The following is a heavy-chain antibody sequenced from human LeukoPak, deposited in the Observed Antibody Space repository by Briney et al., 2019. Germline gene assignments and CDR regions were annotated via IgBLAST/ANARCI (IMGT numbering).Heavy chain of an antibody. CDR2: IYYSGST. D-gene: IGHD6-19*01. Sequence: SETLSLTCTVSGGSISSYYWSWIRQPPGKGLEWIGYIYYSGSTNYNPSLKSRGTISVDTSKNQFSLKLSSVTAADTAVYYCASTGIAVAGYDYWGQGTLVTVSS. J-gene: IGHJ4*02. CDR3: ASTGIAVAGYDY. V-gene: IGHV4-59*01. CDR1: GGSISSYY.